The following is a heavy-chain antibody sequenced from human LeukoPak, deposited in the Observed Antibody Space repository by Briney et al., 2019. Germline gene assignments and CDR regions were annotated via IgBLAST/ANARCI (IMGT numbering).Heavy chain of an antibody. CDR1: GFTFSSYE. J-gene: IGHJ4*02. V-gene: IGHV3-48*03. CDR3: ARGKPPRHSESSDY. D-gene: IGHD1-26*01. CDR2: ISSSGSTK. Sequence: RGGSLRLSCAASGFTFSSYEMNWVRQAPGKGLEWVSYISSSGSTKYYADSVKGRFTISRDNAKNSLYLQMNSLRAEDTAVYYCARGKPPRHSESSDYWGQGALVTVSS.